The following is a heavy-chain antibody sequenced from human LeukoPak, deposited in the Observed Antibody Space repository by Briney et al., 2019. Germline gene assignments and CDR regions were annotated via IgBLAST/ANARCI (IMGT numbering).Heavy chain of an antibody. CDR2: IYYSGST. V-gene: IGHV4-39*01. D-gene: IGHD3-22*01. Sequence: PSETLSLTCAVYGGSFSSYYWGWIRQPPGKGLEWIGSIYYSGSTYYNPSLKSRVTISVDTSKNQFSLKLSSVTAADTAVYYCARSPDYYDSSGYYYVGYYFDYWGQGTLVTVSS. CDR1: GGSFSSYY. J-gene: IGHJ4*02. CDR3: ARSPDYYDSSGYYYVGYYFDY.